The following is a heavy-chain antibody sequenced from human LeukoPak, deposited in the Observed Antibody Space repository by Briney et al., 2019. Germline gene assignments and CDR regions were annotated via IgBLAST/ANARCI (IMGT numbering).Heavy chain of an antibody. CDR2: ISSSSSYI. J-gene: IGHJ4*02. CDR3: AIPTYYYDSSGYPLDY. Sequence: PGGSLRLSCAASEFTVSSNYMSWVRQAPGKGLEWVSSISSSSSYIYYADSVKGRFTISRDNSKNTLYLQMNSLRAEDTAVYYCAIPTYYYDSSGYPLDYWGQGTLVTVSS. V-gene: IGHV3-21*01. D-gene: IGHD3-22*01. CDR1: EFTVSSNY.